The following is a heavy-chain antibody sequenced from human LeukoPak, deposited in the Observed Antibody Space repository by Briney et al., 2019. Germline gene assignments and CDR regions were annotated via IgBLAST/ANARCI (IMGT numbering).Heavy chain of an antibody. J-gene: IGHJ4*02. D-gene: IGHD6-19*01. CDR2: VHLAGTT. Sequence: PSETLSLTCAVSGGSITDKHWWSWVRQAPGKGLEWIGEVHLAGTTNYDPSLKSRVAMSLDRSNNQFFLSLSSVTAADTAVYFCARDGDVYNSGWYRGGFDSWGQGTLVTVSS. CDR1: GGSITDKHW. V-gene: IGHV4-4*02. CDR3: ARDGDVYNSGWYRGGFDS.